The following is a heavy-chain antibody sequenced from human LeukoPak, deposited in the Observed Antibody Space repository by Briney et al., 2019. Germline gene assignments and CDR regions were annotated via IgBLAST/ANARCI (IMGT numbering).Heavy chain of an antibody. CDR2: IYSADNT. V-gene: IGHV3-66*01. J-gene: IGHJ4*02. D-gene: IGHD2/OR15-2a*01. CDR1: GFTVSSNY. Sequence: GGSLRLSCAASGFTVSSNYMSWVRQAPRKGLEWVSIIYSADNTYYADPVKGRFTISRDNSKNTLYLQMNSLRAEDTAVYFWASRVVLASTKSGFDYWGQGTLVTVSS. CDR3: ASRVVLASTKSGFDY.